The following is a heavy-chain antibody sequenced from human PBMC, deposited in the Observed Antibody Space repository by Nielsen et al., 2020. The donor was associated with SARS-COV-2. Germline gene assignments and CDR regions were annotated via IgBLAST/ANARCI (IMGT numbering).Heavy chain of an antibody. Sequence: GESLRLSCAASGFTFSSKGMHWVRQAPGKGLEWVAVISYEGTNKDYADSVKGRFTISRDNSKNTLYLQMSSLRAEDTAVYYCAKDDGYCYGGSCYFFDYWGQGTLVTVSS. V-gene: IGHV3-30*19. CDR2: ISYEGTNK. J-gene: IGHJ4*02. CDR1: GFTFSSKG. D-gene: IGHD2-15*01. CDR3: AKDDGYCYGGSCYFFDY.